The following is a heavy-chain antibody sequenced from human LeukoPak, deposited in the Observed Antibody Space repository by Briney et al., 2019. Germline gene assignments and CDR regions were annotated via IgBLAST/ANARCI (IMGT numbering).Heavy chain of an antibody. CDR3: ARGGYSSSWSLRRHYYYYMDV. Sequence: GGALRPSFAPHGFPLITAVGAWVPRTPARGLEWVAAIPYEGSNKYYADSGKARFTSCRDKSKNTLYLQMNSLRAEDTAVYYCARGGYSSSWSLRRHYYYYMDVWGKGTTVTISS. J-gene: IGHJ6*03. D-gene: IGHD6-13*01. CDR2: IPYEGSNK. CDR1: GFPLITAV. V-gene: IGHV3-30*03.